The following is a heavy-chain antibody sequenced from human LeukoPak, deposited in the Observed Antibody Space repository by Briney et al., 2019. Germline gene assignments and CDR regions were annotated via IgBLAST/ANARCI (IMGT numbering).Heavy chain of an antibody. D-gene: IGHD4-23*01. V-gene: IGHV1-2*07. Sequence: ASVRVSCKASGYTFTDDYLHWVRQAPGQGFECMGWINPNTGVTDYAHKFQGRVTMTRDTSISTAYMELSSLKSDDTAVYYCARDTVAWDFDFWGQGTLVTVSS. CDR1: GYTFTDDY. CDR2: INPNTGVT. J-gene: IGHJ4*02. CDR3: ARDTVAWDFDF.